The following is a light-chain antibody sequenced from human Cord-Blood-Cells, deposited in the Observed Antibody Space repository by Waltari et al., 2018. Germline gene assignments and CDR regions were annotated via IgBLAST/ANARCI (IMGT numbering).Light chain of an antibody. J-gene: IGLJ3*02. CDR2: EVS. V-gene: IGLV2-8*01. Sequence: QSALTQPPSASGSPGQSVTISCTGTSRDVGGYHYVSWYQQHPGKAPKLMIYEVSKRPSGVTDRFSGSKSGNTASLTVSGLQAEDEADYYCSSYAGSNNLVFGGGTKLTVL. CDR3: SSYAGSNNLV. CDR1: SRDVGGYHY.